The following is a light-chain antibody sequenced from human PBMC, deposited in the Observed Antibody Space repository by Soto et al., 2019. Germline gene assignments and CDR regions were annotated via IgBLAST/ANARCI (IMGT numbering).Light chain of an antibody. J-gene: IGLJ1*01. CDR1: STDVGGYNY. CDR2: EVN. V-gene: IGLV2-14*01. CDR3: GSYTSTDTPFV. Sequence: QSALAQPCCESGSPGQSITISCTGTSTDVGGYNYVSWYQHHPGKGPKLIIYEVNNRPSGVSDRFSGSKSGNKASLTISNLEAEDESDYYCGSYTSTDTPFVFGTGTQ.